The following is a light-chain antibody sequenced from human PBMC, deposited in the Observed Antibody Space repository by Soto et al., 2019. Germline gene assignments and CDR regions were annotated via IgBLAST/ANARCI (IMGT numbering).Light chain of an antibody. Sequence: EIVMTQSPATLPSSAGERVTLSCRASQSVNSDLAWYQQTPGQAPRPLXYDSSNRATGVPARFSGSGSGTDFTLTISSLEPEDFAVYYCQQRSNWPPITFGQGTRLEI. J-gene: IGKJ5*01. CDR1: QSVNSD. V-gene: IGKV3-11*01. CDR2: DSS. CDR3: QQRSNWPPIT.